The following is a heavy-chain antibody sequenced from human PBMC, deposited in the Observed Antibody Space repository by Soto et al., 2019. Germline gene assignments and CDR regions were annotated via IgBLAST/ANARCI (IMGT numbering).Heavy chain of an antibody. CDR1: GGTFSSYA. V-gene: IGHV1-69*12. J-gene: IGHJ6*02. D-gene: IGHD4-4*01. Sequence: QVQLVQSGAEVKKPGSSVKVSCKASGGTFSSYAISWVRQAPGQGLEWMGGIIPIFGTANYAQKFQGRVTITADESTSTAYMALSSLGSEATAVYYCARVQGDYSTDYYYGLDVWGQGTTVTVSS. CDR2: IIPIFGTA. CDR3: ARVQGDYSTDYYYGLDV.